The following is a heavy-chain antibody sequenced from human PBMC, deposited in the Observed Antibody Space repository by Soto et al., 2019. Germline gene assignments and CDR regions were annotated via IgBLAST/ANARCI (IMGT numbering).Heavy chain of an antibody. J-gene: IGHJ4*02. CDR2: VYYTGST. CDR1: GGSIRGSY. V-gene: IGHV4-59*01. CDR3: ARSVAVPGAHIDY. Sequence: SETLSLTCSVSGGSIRGSYWSWIRQSPGKGLEWLGYVYYTGSTNYSPSLRSRVSISVDTSKNEFSLRLSSVTAADTAVYFCARSVAVPGAHIDYWGQGTQVTVSS. D-gene: IGHD6-19*01.